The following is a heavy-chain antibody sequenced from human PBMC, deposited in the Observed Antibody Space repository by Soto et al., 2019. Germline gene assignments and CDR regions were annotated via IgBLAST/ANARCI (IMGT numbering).Heavy chain of an antibody. CDR2: ISGSGGST. V-gene: IGHV3-23*01. D-gene: IGHD2-8*02. CDR1: GFTFSSYA. CDR3: AKDGVSGGWWYYFDY. Sequence: GGSLRLSCAASGFTFSSYAMSWVRQAPGKGLEWVSAISGSGGSTYYADSVKGRFTISRDNSKNTLYLQMNSLRAEDTAVYYCAKDGVSGGWWYYFDYWGQGTLVTVSS. J-gene: IGHJ4*02.